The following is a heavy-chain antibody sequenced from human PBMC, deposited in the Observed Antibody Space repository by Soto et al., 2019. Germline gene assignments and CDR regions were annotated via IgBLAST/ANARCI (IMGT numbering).Heavy chain of an antibody. D-gene: IGHD2-2*01. CDR2: IIPILGIT. CDR3: ARDPTEGIVVVPAASDY. V-gene: IGHV1-69*04. Sequence: SVKVSCKASGGTFSSHTISWVRQAPGQGLEWMGRIIPILGITNYAQKFQGRVTITADKSTSTAYMELSSLRSEDTAVYYCARDPTEGIVVVPAASDYWGQGPLVTVSS. J-gene: IGHJ4*02. CDR1: GGTFSSHT.